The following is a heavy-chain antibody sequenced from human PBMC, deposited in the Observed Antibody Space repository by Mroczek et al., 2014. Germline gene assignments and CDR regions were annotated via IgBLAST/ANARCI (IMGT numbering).Heavy chain of an antibody. CDR1: GHTFSSEG. D-gene: IGHD3-9*01. CDR3: ARDQSYYDILTGYYRGWFDP. V-gene: IGHV1-18*01. J-gene: IGHJ5*02. Sequence: GKKPGASVKVSCKASGHTFSSEGFTWVRQAPGQGLEWMGWISVHNDNTNYAQKFQGRVTMTTDTSTSTAYMELRSLRSDDTAVYYCARDQSYYDILTGYYRGWFDPWGQGTLVTVSS. CDR2: ISVHNDNT.